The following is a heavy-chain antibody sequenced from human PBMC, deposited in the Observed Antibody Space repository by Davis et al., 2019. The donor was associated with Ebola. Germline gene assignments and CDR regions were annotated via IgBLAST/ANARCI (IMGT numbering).Heavy chain of an antibody. V-gene: IGHV5-10-1*01. CDR1: EYRFANYW. CDR2: IDPSDSYT. D-gene: IGHD2-15*01. CDR3: ARRYCSGGSCPLNP. Sequence: GGSLRLSCKGSEYRFANYWIGWVRQKPGKGLEWMGRIDPSDSYTNYSPSFQGHVTISADKSISTAYLQWSSLKASDTAMYYCARRYCSGGSCPLNPWGQGTLVTVSS. J-gene: IGHJ5*02.